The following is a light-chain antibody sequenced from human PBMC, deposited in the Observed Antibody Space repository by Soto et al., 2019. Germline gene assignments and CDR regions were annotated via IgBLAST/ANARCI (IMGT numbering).Light chain of an antibody. CDR2: DAS. Sequence: EIVLTQPPATLSLSPGERSTLSCRASQSVSSYLAWYQQKPGQAPRPXXYDASNRATGIPARFSGSGSGTDFSLTISSLEPEDFAVYYCQQRSNWPPITFGQGTRLEIK. CDR1: QSVSSY. CDR3: QQRSNWPPIT. V-gene: IGKV3-11*01. J-gene: IGKJ5*01.